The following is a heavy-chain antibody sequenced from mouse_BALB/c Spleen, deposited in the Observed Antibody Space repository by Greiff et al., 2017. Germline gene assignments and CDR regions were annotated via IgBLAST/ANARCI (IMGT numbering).Heavy chain of an antibody. V-gene: IGHV5-12-2*01. CDR1: GFTFSSYT. CDR3: ARQGTGYAMDY. CDR2: ISNGGGST. Sequence: EVKLVESGGGLVQPGGSLKLSCAASGFTFSSYTMSWVRQTPEKRLEWVAYISNGGGSTYYPDTVKGRFTISRDNAKNTLYLQMSSLKSEDTAMYYCARQGTGYAMDYWGQGTSVTVAS. D-gene: IGHD4-1*01. J-gene: IGHJ4*01.